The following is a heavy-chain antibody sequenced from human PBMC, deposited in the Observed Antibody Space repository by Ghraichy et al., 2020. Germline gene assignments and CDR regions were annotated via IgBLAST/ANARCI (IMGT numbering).Heavy chain of an antibody. CDR1: GFTFSSYG. V-gene: IGHV3-30*02. CDR3: AKSRDGYRHGNWYFDL. J-gene: IGHJ2*01. CDR2: IRYDGSNK. D-gene: IGHD5-24*01. Sequence: GGSLRLSCAASGFTFSSYGMHWVRQAPGKGLEWVAFIRYDGSNKYYADSVKGRFTISRDNSKNTLYLQMNSLRAEDTAVYYCAKSRDGYRHGNWYFDLWGRGTLVTVSS.